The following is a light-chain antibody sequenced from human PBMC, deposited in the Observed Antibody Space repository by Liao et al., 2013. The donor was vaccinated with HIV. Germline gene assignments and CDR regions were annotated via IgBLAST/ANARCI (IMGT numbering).Light chain of an antibody. V-gene: IGLV3-21*04. J-gene: IGLJ2*01. CDR2: YDS. CDR1: NIGTKS. CDR3: QVWDSSSDHVV. Sequence: SYELTQPPSLSVAPGKTATITCGGNNIGTKSVHWYQQKPGQAPLVVIYYDSDRPSGIPERFSGSNSGNTATLTISRVEAGDEADYYCQVWDSSSDHVVFGGGTKLTVL.